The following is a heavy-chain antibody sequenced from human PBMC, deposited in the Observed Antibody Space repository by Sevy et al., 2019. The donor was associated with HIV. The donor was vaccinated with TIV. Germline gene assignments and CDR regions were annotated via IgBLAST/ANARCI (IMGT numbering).Heavy chain of an antibody. D-gene: IGHD2-8*01. CDR1: GFTFSSHW. Sequence: GGSLRLSCAASGFTFSSHWMSWVRQAPGKGLEWVANIRQDGSDKYYVDSVKGRFTISRDNAKNSLSLQMNSLRADDTAVYYCARDTGCIGIDVWGQGTTVTVSS. CDR2: IRQDGSDK. J-gene: IGHJ6*02. V-gene: IGHV3-7*01. CDR3: ARDTGCIGIDV.